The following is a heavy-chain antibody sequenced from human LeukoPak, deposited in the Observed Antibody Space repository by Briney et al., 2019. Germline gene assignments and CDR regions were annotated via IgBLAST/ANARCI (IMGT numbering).Heavy chain of an antibody. Sequence: SETLSLTCTVSGGSISSNSYYWGWIRQPPGKGLKWIGSIYYSGSTYYNPSLKSRVTISVDTSKNQFSLKLSSVTAADTAVYYCARDQGYYDSSGYYSIFDYWGQGTLVTVSS. J-gene: IGHJ4*02. CDR1: GGSISSNSYY. CDR2: IYYSGST. V-gene: IGHV4-39*07. CDR3: ARDQGYYDSSGYYSIFDY. D-gene: IGHD3-22*01.